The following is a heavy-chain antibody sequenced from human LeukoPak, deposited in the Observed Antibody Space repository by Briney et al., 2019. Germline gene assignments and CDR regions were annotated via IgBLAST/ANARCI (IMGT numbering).Heavy chain of an antibody. CDR3: ARVHYDFWSGFDPRSAFDI. Sequence: ASVKVSCKASGYTFTSYDINWVRQATGQGLEWMGWMNPNSGNTGYAQKFQGRVTITRNTSISTAYMELSSLRSEDTAVYYCARVHYDFWSGFDPRSAFDIWGQGTMVTVSS. CDR1: GYTFTSYD. D-gene: IGHD3-3*01. V-gene: IGHV1-8*03. J-gene: IGHJ3*02. CDR2: MNPNSGNT.